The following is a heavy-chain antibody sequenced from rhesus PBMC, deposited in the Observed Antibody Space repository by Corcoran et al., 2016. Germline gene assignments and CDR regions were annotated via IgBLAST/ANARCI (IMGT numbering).Heavy chain of an antibody. Sequence: QLQLQESGPGLGKPSETLSLTCAVSGGHIRSNYWSWIRPPPGKGLEWSGRISGSGGSTDYNPSLKSRVTISTDTSKNQFSLKLNSVTAADTAVYYCARDHYYYDSASFDYWGQGVLVTVSS. CDR1: GGHIRSNY. J-gene: IGHJ4*01. CDR3: ARDHYYYDSASFDY. D-gene: IGHD3-28*01. V-gene: IGHV4-173*01. CDR2: ISGSGGST.